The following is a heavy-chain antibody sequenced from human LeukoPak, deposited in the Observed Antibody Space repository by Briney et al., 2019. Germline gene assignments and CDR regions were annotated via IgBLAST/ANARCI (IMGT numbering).Heavy chain of an antibody. D-gene: IGHD6-13*01. CDR2: ISGSGGST. V-gene: IGHV3-23*01. J-gene: IGHJ3*02. CDR3: AKDEAAWSRAFDI. Sequence: GGSLRLSCAASGFPFSSYDMSWVRHAPGKGLEWVSAISGSGGSTYYADSVKGRFTISRDNSKNTLYLQMNSLRAEDTAVYYCAKDEAAWSRAFDIWGQGTMFTVSS. CDR1: GFPFSSYD.